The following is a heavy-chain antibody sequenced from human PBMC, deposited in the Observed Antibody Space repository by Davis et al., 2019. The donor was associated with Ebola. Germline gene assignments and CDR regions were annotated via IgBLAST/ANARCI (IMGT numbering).Heavy chain of an antibody. Sequence: GESLKISCAASGFTFSSYAMHWVRQAPGKGLEYVSAISSNGGSTYYANSVKGRFTISRDNSKNTLYLQMGSLRAEDMAVYYCASDNCTGGVCYRSDAFDIWGQGTMVTVSS. CDR2: ISSNGGST. CDR1: GFTFSSYA. V-gene: IGHV3-64*01. CDR3: ASDNCTGGVCYRSDAFDI. J-gene: IGHJ3*02. D-gene: IGHD2-8*02.